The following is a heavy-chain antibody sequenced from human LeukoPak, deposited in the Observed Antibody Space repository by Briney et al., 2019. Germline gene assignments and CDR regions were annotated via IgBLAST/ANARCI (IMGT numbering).Heavy chain of an antibody. J-gene: IGHJ4*02. V-gene: IGHV3-7*01. CDR1: GFTFSNYW. CDR3: ALGDSSGYYPW. CDR2: IKQDGSEK. D-gene: IGHD3-22*01. Sequence: HPGGSLRLSCAASGFTFSNYWMSWVRQAPGKGLEWVANIKQDGSEKYYVDSVKGRFTISRDNAKNSLYLQMNSLRAEDTAVYYCALGDSSGYYPWWGQGTLVTVSS.